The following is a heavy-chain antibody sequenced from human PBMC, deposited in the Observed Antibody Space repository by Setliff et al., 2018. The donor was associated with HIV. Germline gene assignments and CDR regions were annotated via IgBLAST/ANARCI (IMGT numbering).Heavy chain of an antibody. V-gene: IGHV3-7*03. J-gene: IGHJ4*02. D-gene: IGHD3-3*01. Sequence: PGKGLEWVGNIKSDGTEKNHADSVRGRFTISRDNTKNSLYLQMDGLRVEDTAVYYCAKTREINNFWSGIDYWGQGTLVTVSS. CDR3: AKTREINNFWSGIDY. CDR2: IKSDGTEK.